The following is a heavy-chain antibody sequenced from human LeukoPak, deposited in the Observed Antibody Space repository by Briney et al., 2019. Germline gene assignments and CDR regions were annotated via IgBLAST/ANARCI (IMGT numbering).Heavy chain of an antibody. CDR1: GFTFSSYA. CDR3: ATLKSMTTFDY. Sequence: PGGSLRLSCAASGFTFSSYAMSWVRQSPGKGLVWVSRINSDGSSTSYADSVKGRFTISRDNAKNTLYLQMNSLRAEDTAVYYCATLKSMTTFDYWGQGTLVTVSS. CDR2: INSDGSST. D-gene: IGHD4-11*01. J-gene: IGHJ4*02. V-gene: IGHV3-74*01.